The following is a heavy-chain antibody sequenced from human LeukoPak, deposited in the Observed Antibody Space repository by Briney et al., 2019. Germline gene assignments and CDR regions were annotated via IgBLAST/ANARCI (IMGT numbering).Heavy chain of an antibody. J-gene: IGHJ3*02. CDR1: GYTFTSYD. CDR2: MNPNSGNT. CDR3: TRGEVLDTSGYFYAFDI. Sequence: GASVKVSCKASGYTFTSYDINWVRQATGQGLEWMGWMNPNSGNTGYAQKFQGRVTMTRNTSINTAYLDLSSLRSDDTAIYYCTRGEVLDTSGYFYAFDIWGQGTVVTVSS. V-gene: IGHV1-8*01. D-gene: IGHD3-22*01.